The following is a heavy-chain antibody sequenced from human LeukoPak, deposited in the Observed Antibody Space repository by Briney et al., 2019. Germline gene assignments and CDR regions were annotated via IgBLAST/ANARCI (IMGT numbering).Heavy chain of an antibody. CDR3: ARGARGYSGYDFDY. CDR1: GGSFSGYY. Sequence: PSETLSLTCAVYGGSFSGYYWSWIRQPPGKGREGIGEINHSGSTNYNPSLKSRVTISVDTSKNQFSLKLSSVTAADTAVYYCARGARGYSGYDFDYWGQGTLVTVSS. J-gene: IGHJ4*02. D-gene: IGHD5-12*01. CDR2: INHSGST. V-gene: IGHV4-34*01.